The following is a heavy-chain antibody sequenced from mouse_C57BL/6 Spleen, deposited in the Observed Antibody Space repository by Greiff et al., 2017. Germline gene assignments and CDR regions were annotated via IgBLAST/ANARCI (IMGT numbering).Heavy chain of an antibody. CDR2: IWSGGST. V-gene: IGHV2-2*01. Sequence: VKLQQSGPGLVQPSQSLSITCTVSGFSLTSYGVHWVRQSPGKGLEWLGVIWSGGSTDYNAAFISRLSISKDNSKSQVFFKMNSLQADDTAIYYCARNEVNYYAMDYWGQGTSVTVSS. D-gene: IGHD2-13*01. CDR1: GFSLTSYG. J-gene: IGHJ4*01. CDR3: ARNEVNYYAMDY.